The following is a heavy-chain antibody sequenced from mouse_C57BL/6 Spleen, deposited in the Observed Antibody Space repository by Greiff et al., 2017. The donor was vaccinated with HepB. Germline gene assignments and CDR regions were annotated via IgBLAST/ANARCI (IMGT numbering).Heavy chain of an antibody. D-gene: IGHD2-5*01. Sequence: QVQLQQPGAELVMPGASVKLSCKASGYTFTSYWMHWVKQRPGQGLEWIGEIDPSDSYTNYNQKFKGKSTLTVDKSSSTAYMQLSSLTSEDSAVYYCARWGGLSNYYAMDYWGQGTSVTVSS. V-gene: IGHV1-69*01. CDR2: IDPSDSYT. J-gene: IGHJ4*01. CDR1: GYTFTSYW. CDR3: ARWGGLSNYYAMDY.